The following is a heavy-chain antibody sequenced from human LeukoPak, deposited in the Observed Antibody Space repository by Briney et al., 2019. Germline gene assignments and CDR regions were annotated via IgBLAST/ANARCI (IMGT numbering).Heavy chain of an antibody. V-gene: IGHV1-69*05. D-gene: IGHD3-3*01. Sequence: SVKVSCKASGYTFTCYDINWVRQATGQGLEWMGGIIPIFGTANYAQKFKSRVTITTNESTSTAYMKLSSQRSEDTAVYNCARSRSVDSNSYYMDDWGKGTTVTVSS. CDR3: ARSRSVDSNSYYMDD. J-gene: IGHJ6*03. CDR1: GYTFTCYD. CDR2: IIPIFGTA.